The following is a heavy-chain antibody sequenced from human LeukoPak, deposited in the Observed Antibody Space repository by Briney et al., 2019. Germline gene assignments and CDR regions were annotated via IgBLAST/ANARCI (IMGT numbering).Heavy chain of an antibody. D-gene: IGHD3-22*01. V-gene: IGHV3-23*01. CDR2: ISGSGGST. Sequence: GGSLRLSCAASGFTFSSYAMSWVRPAPGKGLEWVSAISGSGGSTYYADPVKGRFTISRDNSKNTLYLQMNSLRAEDTAVYYCAKDRASYYYDSSGPVWGQGTLVTVSS. CDR1: GFTFSSYA. CDR3: AKDRASYYYDSSGPV. J-gene: IGHJ4*02.